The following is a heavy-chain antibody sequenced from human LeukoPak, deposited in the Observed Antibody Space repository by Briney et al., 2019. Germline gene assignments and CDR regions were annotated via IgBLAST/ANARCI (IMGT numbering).Heavy chain of an antibody. D-gene: IGHD3/OR15-3a*01. CDR3: AKDPGLVGSV. Sequence: PGGSLRLSCAASGFTFSSYGMHWVRQAPGKGLEWVAFIRYDGGNKYYADSVKGRFTISRDNSKNTLYLQMNSLRAEDTAVYYCAKDPGLVGSVWGQGTLVTVSS. CDR2: IRYDGGNK. CDR1: GFTFSSYG. J-gene: IGHJ4*02. V-gene: IGHV3-30*02.